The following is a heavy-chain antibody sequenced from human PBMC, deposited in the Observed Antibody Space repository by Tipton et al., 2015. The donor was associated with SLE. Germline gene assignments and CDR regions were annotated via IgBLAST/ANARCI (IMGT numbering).Heavy chain of an antibody. J-gene: IGHJ4*02. CDR3: ARASGRMDSYGYQDY. CDR1: GGSISSGGYY. Sequence: TLSLTCTVSGGSISSGGYYWSWIRQHPGKGLEWIGYIYYSGSTYYNPSLKSRVTISVDTSKNQFSLKLSSVTAADTAVYYCARASGRMDSYGYQDYWGQGTLVTVSS. CDR2: IYYSGST. D-gene: IGHD5-18*01. V-gene: IGHV4-31*03.